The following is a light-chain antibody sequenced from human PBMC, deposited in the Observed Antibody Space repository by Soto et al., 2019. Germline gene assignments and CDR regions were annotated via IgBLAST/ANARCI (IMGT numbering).Light chain of an antibody. CDR3: QHLNTYPLT. CDR1: QGISSF. J-gene: IGKJ4*01. CDR2: GAS. Sequence: DIQLTQSPSFLSASVGDRVTITCRASQGISSFLARYQQKPGKAPNLLISGASNLRTGVPSRFSGGGSGTEFTLTISSLQPEDFATYYCQHLNTYPLTFGGGTKVEI. V-gene: IGKV1-9*01.